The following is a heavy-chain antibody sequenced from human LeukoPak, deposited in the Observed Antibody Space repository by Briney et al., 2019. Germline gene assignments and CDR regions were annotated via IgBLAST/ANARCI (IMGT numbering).Heavy chain of an antibody. CDR1: GFTFSSYS. Sequence: GGTLRLSCAASGFTFSSYSMNWDRQAPGKGLKGVSYISSSSSTMYYADSVKGRFTISRDNAKNSLYLQMNSLRDEDTAVYYCARAILPDGSGSCYFDYWGQGTLVTVSS. CDR2: ISSSSSTM. D-gene: IGHD3-10*01. J-gene: IGHJ4*02. CDR3: ARAILPDGSGSCYFDY. V-gene: IGHV3-48*02.